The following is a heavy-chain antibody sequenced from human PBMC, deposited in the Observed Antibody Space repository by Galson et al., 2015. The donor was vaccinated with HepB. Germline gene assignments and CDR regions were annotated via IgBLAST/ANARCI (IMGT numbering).Heavy chain of an antibody. J-gene: IGHJ5*02. CDR3: AREDYDFWSGYLTYNWFDP. CDR2: INAGNGNT. V-gene: IGHV1-3*01. D-gene: IGHD3-3*01. Sequence: SVKVSCKASGYTFTSYAMHWVRQAPGQRLEWMGWINAGNGNTKYSQKFQGRVTITRDTSASTAYMELSSLRSEDTAVYYCAREDYDFWSGYLTYNWFDPWGQGTLVTVSS. CDR1: GYTFTSYA.